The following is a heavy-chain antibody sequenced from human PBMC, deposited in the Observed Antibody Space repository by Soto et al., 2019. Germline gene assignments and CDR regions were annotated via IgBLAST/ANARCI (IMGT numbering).Heavy chain of an antibody. V-gene: IGHV4-61*08. Sequence: SETLSLTCTVSGGPFSRGGYYWSWIRQHPGKGLECIGYIFYTGSTNYNPSLKSRVTISVDTSKNQFSLKLSSVTAADTAVYYCARNQNYYDSSGLGYWGQGTLVTVSS. CDR3: ARNQNYYDSSGLGY. CDR2: IFYTGST. CDR1: GGPFSRGGYY. D-gene: IGHD3-22*01. J-gene: IGHJ4*02.